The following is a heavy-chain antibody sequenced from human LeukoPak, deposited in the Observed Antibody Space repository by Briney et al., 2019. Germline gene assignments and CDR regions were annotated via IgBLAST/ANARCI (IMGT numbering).Heavy chain of an antibody. CDR2: ISAYNGNT. V-gene: IGHV1-18*01. D-gene: IGHD6-19*01. J-gene: IGHJ6*02. CDR3: ARATVAEDGMDV. CDR1: GYTFTSYG. Sequence: ASVKVSCKASGYTFTSYGISWVRQAPGQGLEWMGWISAYNGNTNCAQKLQGRVTMTTDTSTSTAYMDLRSLRSDDTAVYYCARATVAEDGMDVWGQGTAVTVSS.